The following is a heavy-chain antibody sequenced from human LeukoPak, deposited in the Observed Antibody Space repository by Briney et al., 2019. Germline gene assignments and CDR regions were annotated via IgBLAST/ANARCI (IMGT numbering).Heavy chain of an antibody. D-gene: IGHD3-9*01. V-gene: IGHV1-18*01. CDR2: ISAYNGNT. Sequence: PSVKVSCKASGYTFTSYGISWVRQAPGQGLEWTGWISAYNGNTNYAQKLQGRVTMTTDTSTSTAYMELRSLRSDDTAVYYCARLVTHYYYYMDVWGKGTTVTISS. J-gene: IGHJ6*03. CDR1: GYTFTSYG. CDR3: ARLVTHYYYYMDV.